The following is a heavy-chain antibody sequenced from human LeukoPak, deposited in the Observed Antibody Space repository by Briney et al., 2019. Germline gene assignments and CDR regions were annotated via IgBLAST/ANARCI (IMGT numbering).Heavy chain of an antibody. CDR2: INPNSGGT. V-gene: IGHV1-2*02. Sequence: ASVKVSCKASGYTFTGYYMHWVRQAPGQGLEWMGWINPNSGGTNYAQKFQGRVTMTRDTSISTAYMELSRLRSDDTAVYYCARDHRVCSYGFLMLDYFDYWGQGTLVTVSS. D-gene: IGHD5-18*01. J-gene: IGHJ4*02. CDR3: ARDHRVCSYGFLMLDYFDY. CDR1: GYTFTGYY.